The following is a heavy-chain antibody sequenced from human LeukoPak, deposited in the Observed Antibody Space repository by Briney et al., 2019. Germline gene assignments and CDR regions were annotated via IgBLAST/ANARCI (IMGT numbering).Heavy chain of an antibody. CDR2: MNPNSGNT. CDR3: AFSGHYYDSSGYYPFDY. D-gene: IGHD3-22*01. CDR1: GYTFTSYD. Sequence: ASVKVSCKASGYTFTSYDTNWVRQATGQGLEWMGWMNPNSGNTGYAQKFQGRVTMTRNTSISTAYMELSSLRSEDTAVYYCAFSGHYYDSSGYYPFDYWGQGTLVTVSS. J-gene: IGHJ4*02. V-gene: IGHV1-8*01.